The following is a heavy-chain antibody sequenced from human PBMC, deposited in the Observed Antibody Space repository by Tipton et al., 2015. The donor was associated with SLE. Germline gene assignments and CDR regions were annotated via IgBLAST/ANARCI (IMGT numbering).Heavy chain of an antibody. CDR1: GGSFSGYY. Sequence: LRLSCAVYGGSFSGYYWSWIRQPPGKGLEWIGEINHSGSTNYNPSLKSRVTISVDTSKNQLSLKLSSVTAADTAVYYCARDRSGYLGWGQGTLVTVSS. V-gene: IGHV4-34*01. J-gene: IGHJ4*02. D-gene: IGHD3-22*01. CDR3: ARDRSGYLG. CDR2: INHSGST.